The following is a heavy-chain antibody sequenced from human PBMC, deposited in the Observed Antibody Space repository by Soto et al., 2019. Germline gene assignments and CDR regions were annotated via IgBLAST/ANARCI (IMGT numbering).Heavy chain of an antibody. J-gene: IGHJ1*01. CDR2: MSRSWTT. CDR3: VGHFNARGGAHFPH. V-gene: IGHV4-39*02. CDR1: GGSLNTNTYS. Sequence: PSETLSLTCAVSGGSLNTNTYSLSWIRRPPGKGLEWIGSMSRSWTTDYNPSLKSRLTIALDMSKNHFSLYLRFVTAGYTAVYYCVGHFNARGGAHFPHWGHGTPVT. D-gene: IGHD3-10*01.